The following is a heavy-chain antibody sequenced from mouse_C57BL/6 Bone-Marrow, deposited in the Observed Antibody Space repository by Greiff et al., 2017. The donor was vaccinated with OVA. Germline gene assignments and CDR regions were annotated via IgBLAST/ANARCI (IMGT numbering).Heavy chain of an antibody. V-gene: IGHV3-6*01. Sequence: EVQLQQSGPGLVKPSQSLSLTCSVTGYSITSGYYWNWIRQFPGNKMEWMGYISYDGSNNYNPSLKNRISITRETSKNQFFLKLNSVTTEDTATYYCAREGYSLDYWGQGTTLTVSS. CDR3: AREGYSLDY. CDR1: GYSITSGYY. CDR2: ISYDGSN. J-gene: IGHJ2*01. D-gene: IGHD2-12*01.